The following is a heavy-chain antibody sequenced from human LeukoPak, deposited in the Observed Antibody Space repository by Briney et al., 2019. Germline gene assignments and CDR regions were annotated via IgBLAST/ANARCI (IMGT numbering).Heavy chain of an antibody. Sequence: SETLSLTCTASGVTISNNYRSWVRQPPGKVLEWIAYVYSSGGTTYNPSLKSRFTMSVDSSKNQFSLKMTSVTAADTAVYYCARRAAGGYCSSGQCPPFDYWGQGTLVTVSS. V-gene: IGHV4-4*08. CDR3: ARRAAGGYCSSGQCPPFDY. J-gene: IGHJ4*02. CDR1: GVTISNNY. D-gene: IGHD2-8*01. CDR2: VYSSGGT.